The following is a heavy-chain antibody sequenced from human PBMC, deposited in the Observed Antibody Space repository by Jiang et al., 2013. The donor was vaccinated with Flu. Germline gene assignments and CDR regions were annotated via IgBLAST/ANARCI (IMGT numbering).Heavy chain of an antibody. Sequence: EYGPGLVKPSETLSLTCTVSGGSISSYYWSWIRQPPGKGLEWIGYIYYSGSTNYNPSLKSRVTISVDTSKNQFSLKLSSVTAADTAVYYCARVGGLYYYGMDVWGQGTTVTVSS. CDR3: ARVGGLYYYGMDV. V-gene: IGHV4-59*01. D-gene: IGHD3-16*01. J-gene: IGHJ6*02. CDR1: GGSISSYY. CDR2: IYYSGST.